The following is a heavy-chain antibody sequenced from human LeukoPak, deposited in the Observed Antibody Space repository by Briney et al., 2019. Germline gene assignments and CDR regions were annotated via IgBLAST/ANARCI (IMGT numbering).Heavy chain of an antibody. CDR1: GFTFSSYS. V-gene: IGHV3-21*01. Sequence: MAGGSLRLSCAASGFTFSSYSMNWVRQAPGKGLEWVSSISSSSSYIYYADSVKGRFTISRDNSKNTQYLQMNSLRAEDTAVYYCAKDDDLVGATSWFDYWGQGTLVSVSS. D-gene: IGHD1-26*01. CDR2: ISSSSSYI. J-gene: IGHJ4*02. CDR3: AKDDDLVGATSWFDY.